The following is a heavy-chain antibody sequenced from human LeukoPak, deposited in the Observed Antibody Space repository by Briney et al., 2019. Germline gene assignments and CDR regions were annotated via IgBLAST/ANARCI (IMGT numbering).Heavy chain of an antibody. CDR2: INPSGGST. D-gene: IGHD3-22*01. CDR1: GYTFTSYY. Sequence: AASVKVSCKASGYTFTSYYMHWVRQAPGQGLEWMGIINPSGGSTSYAQKFQGRVTMTRDMSTSTVYMELSSLRSEDTAVYYCARDRGESSGYYYVYGGYYFDYWGQGTLVTVSS. V-gene: IGHV1-46*01. J-gene: IGHJ4*02. CDR3: ARDRGESSGYYYVYGGYYFDY.